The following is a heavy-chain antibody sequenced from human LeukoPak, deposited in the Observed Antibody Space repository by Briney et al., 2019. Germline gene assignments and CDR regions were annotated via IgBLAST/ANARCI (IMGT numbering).Heavy chain of an antibody. CDR1: GFTFSHYS. D-gene: IGHD2-2*02. Sequence: GGSLRLSCAASGFTFSHYSMNWVRQAPGKGLEWVSYISSSSTIIYYADSVKGRFTISRDNAKNSLYLQMNSLRAEDTAVYYCAKAIRFFDYWGQGTLVTVSS. CDR3: AKAIRFFDY. CDR2: ISSSSTII. V-gene: IGHV3-48*01. J-gene: IGHJ4*02.